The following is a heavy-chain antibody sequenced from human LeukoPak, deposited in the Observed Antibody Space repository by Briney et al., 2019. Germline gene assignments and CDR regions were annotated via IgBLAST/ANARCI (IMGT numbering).Heavy chain of an antibody. Sequence: GGSLRLSCAASGFTFSSYAMHWVRQAPGKGLEYVSAISSNGGSTYYANSVKGRFTISRDNSKNTLYLQMGSLRAEDMAVYYCARDQYYDSSGYYYFPLIFRYWGQGTLVTVSS. V-gene: IGHV3-64*01. CDR1: GFTFSSYA. D-gene: IGHD3-22*01. CDR2: ISSNGGST. J-gene: IGHJ4*02. CDR3: ARDQYYDSSGYYYFPLIFRY.